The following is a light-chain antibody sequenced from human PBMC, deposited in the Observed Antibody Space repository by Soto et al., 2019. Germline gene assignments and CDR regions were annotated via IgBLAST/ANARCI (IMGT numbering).Light chain of an antibody. CDR1: QSISSY. J-gene: IGKJ1*01. V-gene: IGKV1-39*01. CDR3: QQSYSSPWT. Sequence: DIQMTQSLSSLSASVGDRVTITCRASQSISSYLNWYQQKPGKAPKFLIFAASSLQSGVPSRFSGSGSGTDFTLTISSLQPEDFATYYCQQSYSSPWTFGQGTKVDIK. CDR2: AAS.